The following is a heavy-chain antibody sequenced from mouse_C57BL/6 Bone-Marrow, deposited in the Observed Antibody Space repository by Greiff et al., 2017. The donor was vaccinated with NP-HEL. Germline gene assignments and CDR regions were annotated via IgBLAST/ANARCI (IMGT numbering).Heavy chain of an antibody. Sequence: EVQRVESGGDLVKPGGSLKLSCAASGFTFSSYGMSWVRQTPDKRLEWVATISSGGSYTYYPDSVKGRLPISRDNAKNTLYRQMSMLKSEDTAMYYCARHGTTVVATYLDYWGQGTTLTVSS. V-gene: IGHV5-6*01. CDR3: ARHGTTVVATYLDY. J-gene: IGHJ2*01. D-gene: IGHD1-1*01. CDR2: ISSGGSYT. CDR1: GFTFSSYG.